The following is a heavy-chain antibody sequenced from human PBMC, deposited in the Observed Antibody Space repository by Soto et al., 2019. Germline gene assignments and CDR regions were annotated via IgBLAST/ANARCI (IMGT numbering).Heavy chain of an antibody. J-gene: IGHJ5*02. V-gene: IGHV4-61*01. Sequence: QVQLQESGPGLVKPSETLSLTCTVSGGSVSSGSYYWSWIRQPPGKGLEWIGYIYYSGSTNYNPSLNSRVTISVDTSKNQFSLKLSSVTAADTAVYYCARDYYDFWSGYSGGWFDPWGQGTLVTVSS. CDR2: IYYSGST. CDR3: ARDYYDFWSGYSGGWFDP. D-gene: IGHD3-3*01. CDR1: GGSVSSGSYY.